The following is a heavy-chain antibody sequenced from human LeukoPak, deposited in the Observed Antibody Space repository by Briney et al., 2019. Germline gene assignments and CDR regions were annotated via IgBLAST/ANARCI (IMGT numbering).Heavy chain of an antibody. J-gene: IGHJ4*02. V-gene: IGHV4-39*07. CDR1: GGSISSSNYY. CDR2: IYYSGST. Sequence: TSETLSLTCTVSGGSISSSNYYWGWIRQPPGKGLEWIGSIYYSGSTYYSPSLKSRVTISVDTSKNQFSLKLSSVTAADTAVYYCARYRRRALMVTAYFDYWGQGTLVTVSS. CDR3: ARYRRRALMVTAYFDY. D-gene: IGHD2-8*01.